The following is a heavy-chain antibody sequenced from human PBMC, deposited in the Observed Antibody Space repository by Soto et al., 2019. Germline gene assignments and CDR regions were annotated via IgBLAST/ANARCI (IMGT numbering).Heavy chain of an antibody. Sequence: QVQLVESGGGVDQHGRSLRLSCAASGFTFSSYAMHWVRQAPGKGLEWVAVISYDGSNKYYADSVKGRFTISRDNSKNTLYLQMNSLRAEDTAVYYCARGGQVTARGGWFDPWGQGTLVTVSS. CDR1: GFTFSSYA. D-gene: IGHD2-21*02. J-gene: IGHJ5*02. CDR3: ARGGQVTARGGWFDP. V-gene: IGHV3-30-3*01. CDR2: ISYDGSNK.